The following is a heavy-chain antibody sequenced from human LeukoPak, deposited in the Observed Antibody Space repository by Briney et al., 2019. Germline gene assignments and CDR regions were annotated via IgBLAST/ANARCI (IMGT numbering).Heavy chain of an antibody. CDR2: IKQDGSEK. Sequence: GGSLRLSCAASGFTFNSNWMSWVRQAPGKGLEWVANIKQDGSEKYYVDSVEGRFTISRDNAKNPLSLQMSSLRAEDTAVYYCARDKYYDRYFDSWGQGTLVTVSS. J-gene: IGHJ4*02. V-gene: IGHV3-7*01. CDR3: ARDKYYDRYFDS. CDR1: GFTFNSNW. D-gene: IGHD3-22*01.